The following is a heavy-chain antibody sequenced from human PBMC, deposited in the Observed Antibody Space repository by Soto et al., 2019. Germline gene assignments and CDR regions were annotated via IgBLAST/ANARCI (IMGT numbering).Heavy chain of an antibody. D-gene: IGHD3-22*01. CDR2: ISYDGSNK. CDR3: ARDPNYHYYDSSGYYFSRGYYFDY. J-gene: IGHJ4*02. V-gene: IGHV3-30-3*01. Sequence: GGSLRLSCAASGFTFSSYAMHWVRQAPGKGLEWVAVISYDGSNKYYADSVKGRFTISRDNSKNTLYLQMNSLRAEDTAVYYCARDPNYHYYDSSGYYFSRGYYFDYWGQGTLVTVSS. CDR1: GFTFSSYA.